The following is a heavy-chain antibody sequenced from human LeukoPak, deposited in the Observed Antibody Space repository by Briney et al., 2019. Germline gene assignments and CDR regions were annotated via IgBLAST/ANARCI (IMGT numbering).Heavy chain of an antibody. D-gene: IGHD6-19*01. CDR1: GFTVSSNY. V-gene: IGHV3-9*01. CDR2: ISWNSGSI. CDR3: AKDMYSSGWSPVY. Sequence: GGSLRLSCAASGFTVSSNYMSWVRQAPGKGLEWVSGISWNSGSIGYADSVKGRFTISRDNAKNSLYLQMNSLRAEDTALYYCAKDMYSSGWSPVYWGQGTLVTVSS. J-gene: IGHJ4*02.